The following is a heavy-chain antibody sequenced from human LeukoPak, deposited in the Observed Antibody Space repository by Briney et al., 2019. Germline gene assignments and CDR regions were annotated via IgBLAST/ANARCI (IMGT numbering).Heavy chain of an antibody. J-gene: IGHJ6*02. CDR3: ARAVAVAGYYYYYYGMDV. Sequence: GGSLRLSCAASGFTFSSYWMHCVRQAPGKGLVWVSRINSDGSSTSYADSVKGRFTISRDNAKNTLYLQMNSLRAEDTAVYYCARAVAVAGYYYYYYGMDVWGQGTTVTVSS. D-gene: IGHD6-19*01. CDR1: GFTFSSYW. CDR2: INSDGSST. V-gene: IGHV3-74*01.